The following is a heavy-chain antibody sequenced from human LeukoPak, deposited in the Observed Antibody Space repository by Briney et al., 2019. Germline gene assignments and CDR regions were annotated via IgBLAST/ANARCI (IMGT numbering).Heavy chain of an antibody. J-gene: IGHJ4*02. CDR2: IYYSGST. CDR3: ARRDAYDSSGTLFDY. Sequence: SQTLSLTCTVSGGSISSGDYYWSWIRQPPGKGLEWIGYIYYSGSTYYNPSLKSRVTISVDTSKNQFSLKLSSVTAADTAVYYCARRDAYDSSGTLFDYWGQGTLVTVSS. V-gene: IGHV4-30-4*01. D-gene: IGHD3-22*01. CDR1: GGSISSGDYY.